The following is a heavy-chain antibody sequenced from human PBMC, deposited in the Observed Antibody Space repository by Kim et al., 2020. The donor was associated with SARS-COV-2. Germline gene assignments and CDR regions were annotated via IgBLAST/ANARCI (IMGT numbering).Heavy chain of an antibody. J-gene: IGHJ4*02. CDR3: ARDWSWRLDY. V-gene: IGHV3-7*01. Sequence: GGSLRLSCAASGFTFSTYWMAWVRQAPGKGLEWVANIKPDGNEQNYVDSVKGRFTISRDNAKTSLYLQMNSLRAEDTAVYYCARDWSWRLDYWGQGTLVTVPS. CDR1: GFTFSTYW. CDR2: IKPDGNEQ.